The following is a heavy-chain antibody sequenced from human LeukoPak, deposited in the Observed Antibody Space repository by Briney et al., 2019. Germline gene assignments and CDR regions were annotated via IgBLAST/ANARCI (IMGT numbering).Heavy chain of an antibody. J-gene: IGHJ4*02. D-gene: IGHD1-1*01. CDR3: ARDDGSQHPIDY. V-gene: IGHV1-2*02. Sequence: ASVKVSCKASGYTFTGYYMHWVRQAPGQGLEWMGWINPNSGGTNYAQKFQGRVTMTRDTSISTAYMELSRLRSDDTAVYYCARDDGSQHPIDYWGQGTLVTVSS. CDR2: INPNSGGT. CDR1: GYTFTGYY.